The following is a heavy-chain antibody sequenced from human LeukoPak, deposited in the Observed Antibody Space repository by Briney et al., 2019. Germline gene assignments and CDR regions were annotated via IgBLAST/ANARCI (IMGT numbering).Heavy chain of an antibody. J-gene: IGHJ4*02. D-gene: IGHD5-18*01. CDR1: GFTFSSYE. CDR3: ASDVDTATFDY. V-gene: IGHV3-48*03. CDR2: ISSSGSTI. Sequence: GGSLRLSCAASGFTFSSYEMNWVRQAPGKELEWVSYISSSGSTIYYADSVKGRFTISRDNAKNSLYLQMNSLRAEDTAVYYCASDVDTATFDYWGQGTLVTVSS.